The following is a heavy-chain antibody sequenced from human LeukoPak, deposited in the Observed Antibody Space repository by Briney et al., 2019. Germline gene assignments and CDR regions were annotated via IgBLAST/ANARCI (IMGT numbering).Heavy chain of an antibody. CDR2: ISGSGSII. J-gene: IGHJ5*02. D-gene: IGHD3-10*01. CDR1: GFTFSSYE. V-gene: IGHV3-48*03. Sequence: GGSLRLSCAASGFTFSSYEMNWVRQTPGKGLEWISYISGSGSIIYYADSVKGRFTISRDNAMNSLYLQMNSLRAEDTAIYYCARDLYYGSGSYLPSWGQGTLVTVSS. CDR3: ARDLYYGSGSYLPS.